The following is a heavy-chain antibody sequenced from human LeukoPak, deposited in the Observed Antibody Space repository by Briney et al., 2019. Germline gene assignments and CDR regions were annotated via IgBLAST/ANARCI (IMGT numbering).Heavy chain of an antibody. V-gene: IGHV3-23*01. CDR3: ARADGDYYYYGMDV. Sequence: PGGSLRLSCAASGFTFDSYTMTWVRQAPGKGLEWVSVISPTDTTHYVASVRGRFTISRDTSKNTLYLRMNSLRAEDTAVYYCARADGDYYYYGMDVWGQGTTVTVSS. CDR2: ISPTDTT. CDR1: GFTFDSYT. J-gene: IGHJ6*02. D-gene: IGHD4-17*01.